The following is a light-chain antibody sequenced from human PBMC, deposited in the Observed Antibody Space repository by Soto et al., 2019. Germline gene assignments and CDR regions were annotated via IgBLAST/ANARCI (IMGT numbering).Light chain of an antibody. CDR3: QQRTNWPPAIT. CDR1: QSISNN. J-gene: IGKJ5*01. CDR2: GAS. Sequence: EIVMTQSPATLSVSPGERATLSCRASQSISNNFAWYQQKPGQAPRLLIYGASTRATGIPARFSGSGSGTDFTLTISSLEPEDFAVYYCQQRTNWPPAITFGQGTRLEIK. V-gene: IGKV3-11*01.